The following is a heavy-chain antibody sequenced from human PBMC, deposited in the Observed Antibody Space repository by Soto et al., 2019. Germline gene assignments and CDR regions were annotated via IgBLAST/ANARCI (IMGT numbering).Heavy chain of an antibody. J-gene: IGHJ6*02. CDR1: GGSISSSIYY. V-gene: IGHV4-39*07. CDR3: ARDRKAARPRVDGGMDV. CDR2: IYHSGST. D-gene: IGHD6-6*01. Sequence: SETLSLTCTVSGGSISSSIYYWGWIRQPPGKGRGWIGSIYHSGSTNYNPSPKSRVPISVDKSKNQFSLKLSSVTAADTAVYYCARDRKAARPRVDGGMDVWGQGTTVTVSS.